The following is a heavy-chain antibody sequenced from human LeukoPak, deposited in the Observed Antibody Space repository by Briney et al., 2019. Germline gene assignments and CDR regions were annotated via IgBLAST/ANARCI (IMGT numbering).Heavy chain of an antibody. D-gene: IGHD2-2*01. J-gene: IGHJ4*02. CDR3: ARDPGGWYCSSTSCYYY. CDR2: IGSSSSTI. Sequence: GGSLRLSXAASGFTFSSYSMNWVRQAPGKGLEWVSYIGSSSSTIYYADSVKGRFTISRDNAKNSLYLQMNSLRAEDTAVYYCARDPGGWYCSSTSCYYYWGQGTLVTVSS. V-gene: IGHV3-48*01. CDR1: GFTFSSYS.